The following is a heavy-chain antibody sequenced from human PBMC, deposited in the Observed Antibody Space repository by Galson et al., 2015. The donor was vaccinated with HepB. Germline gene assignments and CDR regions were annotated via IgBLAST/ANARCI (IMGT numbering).Heavy chain of an antibody. CDR2: INPNSGGT. J-gene: IGHJ5*02. D-gene: IGHD4-11*01. CDR1: GYTFTGYY. V-gene: IGHV1-2*04. Sequence: SVKVSCKASGYTFTGYYMHWVRQAPGQGLEWMGWINPNSGGTNYAQKFQGWVTMTRDTSISTAYMELNRLRSDDTAVYYCAKGNDYSPWRGFDPWGQGTLVTVSS. CDR3: AKGNDYSPWRGFDP.